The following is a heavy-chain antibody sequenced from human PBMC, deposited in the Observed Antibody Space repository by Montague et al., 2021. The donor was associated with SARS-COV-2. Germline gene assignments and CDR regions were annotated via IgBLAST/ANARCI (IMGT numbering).Heavy chain of an antibody. Sequence: SETLSLTCVVSDDSLSSSTWWSWVRQSPGKGLEWVGETYLSGFTHYNPSVKSRVTISLDDSRSQFSLRLTSVTAADTAVYFCARGGLGNRGFDYWGQGALVTVSS. CDR1: DDSLSSSTW. CDR2: TYLSGFT. CDR3: ARGGLGNRGFDY. D-gene: IGHD3/OR15-3a*01. J-gene: IGHJ4*02. V-gene: IGHV4-4*02.